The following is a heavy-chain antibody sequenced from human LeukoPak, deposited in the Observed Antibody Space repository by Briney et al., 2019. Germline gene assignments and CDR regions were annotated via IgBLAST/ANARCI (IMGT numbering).Heavy chain of an antibody. Sequence: SETLSLTCTVSGGSISSTSHYWGWIRQPPGKALEWIASIYYSGSTNYNPSLKSRVTISVDTSKNQFSLKLSSVTAADTAVYYCASGLLWFGESLGWFDPWGQGTLVTVSS. CDR1: GGSISSTSHY. D-gene: IGHD3-10*01. J-gene: IGHJ5*02. CDR3: ASGLLWFGESLGWFDP. V-gene: IGHV4-39*07. CDR2: IYYSGST.